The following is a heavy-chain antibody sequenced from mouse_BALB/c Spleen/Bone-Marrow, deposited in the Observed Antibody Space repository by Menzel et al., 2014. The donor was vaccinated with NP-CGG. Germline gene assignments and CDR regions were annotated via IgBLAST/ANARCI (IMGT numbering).Heavy chain of an antibody. CDR2: IDPANGNI. J-gene: IGHJ4*01. V-gene: IGHV14-3*02. CDR3: ARSRDYGSCFYAIDY. D-gene: IGHD1-1*01. CDR1: GFNIKDTY. Sequence: VQLQQSGAELVKPGASVKLSCTASGFNIKDTYMHWVKQRPEQGLEWIGRIDPANGNIKYGPKFQGKATITADTSSNTAYLQLSRLTSEDTAVYYWARSRDYGSCFYAIDYWGQGTSNTAPS.